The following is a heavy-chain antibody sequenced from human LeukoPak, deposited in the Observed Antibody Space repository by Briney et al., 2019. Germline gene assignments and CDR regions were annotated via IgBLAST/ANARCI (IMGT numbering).Heavy chain of an antibody. CDR3: ARAKTTYYYDSSSGY. CDR1: GFTFSAYG. D-gene: IGHD3-22*01. CDR2: VSGADGTT. V-gene: IGHV3-48*04. Sequence: GGSLRLSCAASGFTFSAYGMSWVRQSLRKGLEWVSGVSGADGTTYYADSVKGRFTISRDNAKNSLYLQMNSLRVEDTAVYYCARAKTTYYYDSSSGYWGQGTLVTVSS. J-gene: IGHJ4*02.